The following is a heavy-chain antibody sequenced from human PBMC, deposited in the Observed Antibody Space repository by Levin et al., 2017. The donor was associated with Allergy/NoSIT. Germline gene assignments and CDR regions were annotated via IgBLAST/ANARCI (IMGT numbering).Heavy chain of an antibody. J-gene: IGHJ4*02. Sequence: PGGSLRLSCKASGYTFTGYYMHWVRQAPGQGLEWMGRINPNSGGTNYAQKFQGRVTMTRDTSISTAYMELSRLRSDDTAVYYCARESAGRTGTRGGVGYWGQGTLVTVSS. CDR3: ARESAGRTGTRGGVGY. D-gene: IGHD1-7*01. CDR2: INPNSGGT. V-gene: IGHV1-2*06. CDR1: GYTFTGYY.